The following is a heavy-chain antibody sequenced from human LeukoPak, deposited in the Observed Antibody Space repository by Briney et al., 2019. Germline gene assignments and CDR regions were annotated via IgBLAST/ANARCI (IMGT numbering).Heavy chain of an antibody. CDR3: ARGGYSGYDHLWAFDI. CDR1: GGTFSSYA. V-gene: IGHV1-2*02. J-gene: IGHJ3*02. CDR2: INPNSGGT. D-gene: IGHD5-12*01. Sequence: ASVKVSCKASGGTFSSYAISWVRQAPGQGLEWMGWINPNSGGTNYAQKFQGRVTMTRDTSISTAYMELSRLRSDDTAVYYCARGGYSGYDHLWAFDIWGQGTMVTVSS.